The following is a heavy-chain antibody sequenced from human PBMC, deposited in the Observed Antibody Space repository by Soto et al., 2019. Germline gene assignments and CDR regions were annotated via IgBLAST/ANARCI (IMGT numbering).Heavy chain of an antibody. V-gene: IGHV4-39*01. D-gene: IGHD4-17*01. CDR2: IYHSGST. J-gene: IGHJ5*02. CDR1: GGSINSDTDY. Sequence: QLQLQESGPGLVKPSETSSLTCTVSGGSINSDTDYWAWIRQPPGKALEWIGSIYHSGSTYQNPSLKSRITMSVDKSKNQFSLRLTSVTAADTAVYYCARRLEEYGNYWFDPWGQGILVTFSS. CDR3: ARRLEEYGNYWFDP.